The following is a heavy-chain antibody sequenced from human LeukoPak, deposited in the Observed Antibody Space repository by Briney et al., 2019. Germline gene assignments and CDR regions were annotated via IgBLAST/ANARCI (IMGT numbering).Heavy chain of an antibody. J-gene: IGHJ3*02. CDR1: GFTFSSYG. Sequence: GGSLRLSCAASGFTFSSYGMHWVRQAPGKGMEWVAVISYDGSNKYYADSVKGRFTISRDNSKNTLYLQMNSLRAEDTAVYYCASAETGDDAFDIWGQGTMVTVSS. CDR3: ASAETGDDAFDI. D-gene: IGHD7-27*01. V-gene: IGHV3-30*03. CDR2: ISYDGSNK.